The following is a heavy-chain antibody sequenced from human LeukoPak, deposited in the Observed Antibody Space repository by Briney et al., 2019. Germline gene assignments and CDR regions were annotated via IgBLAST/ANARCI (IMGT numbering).Heavy chain of an antibody. Sequence: ASVKVSCKASGYTFTGYYMHWVRQAPGQGLEWMGWINPNSGGTNYAQKFQGRVTMTRDTSISTAYMELSRLRSDDTAVHYCARYGSISVAGSLRDYWGQGTLVTVSS. J-gene: IGHJ4*02. CDR3: ARYGSISVAGSLRDY. D-gene: IGHD6-19*01. CDR2: INPNSGGT. CDR1: GYTFTGYY. V-gene: IGHV1-2*02.